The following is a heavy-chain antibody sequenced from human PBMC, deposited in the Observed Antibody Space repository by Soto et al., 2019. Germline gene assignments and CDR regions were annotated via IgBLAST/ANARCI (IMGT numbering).Heavy chain of an antibody. CDR1: GGTFSSYT. CDR2: IIPILGIA. J-gene: IGHJ3*02. V-gene: IGHV1-69*02. D-gene: IGHD6-13*01. CDR3: ARVTAAADAFDI. Sequence: QVQLVQSGAEVKKPGSSVKVSCKASGGTFSSYTISWVRQAPGQGLEWMGRIIPILGIANYAQKFQGRVTITADKFTSTAYMELSSLRSEDTAVYYCARVTAAADAFDIWGQGTMVTVSS.